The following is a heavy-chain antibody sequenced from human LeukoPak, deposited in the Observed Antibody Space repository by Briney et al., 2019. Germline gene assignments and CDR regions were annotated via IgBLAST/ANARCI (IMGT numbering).Heavy chain of an antibody. Sequence: SETLSLTCRVSGGPITSYYWNWIRQPPGKGLEWIGRIYTSGSTNYNPSLKSRVTMSVDTSKNQFSLKLSSVTAADSAVYYCARVYSGYALDVWGKGTTVTASS. V-gene: IGHV4-4*07. CDR2: IYTSGST. D-gene: IGHD5-12*01. CDR1: GGPITSYY. J-gene: IGHJ6*04. CDR3: ARVYSGYALDV.